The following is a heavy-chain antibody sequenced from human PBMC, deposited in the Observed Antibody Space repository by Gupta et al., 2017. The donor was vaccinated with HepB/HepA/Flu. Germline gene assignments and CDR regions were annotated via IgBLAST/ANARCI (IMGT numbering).Heavy chain of an antibody. D-gene: IGHD3-10*01. Sequence: QVQLQQWGAGLLKPSETLSLTCAVYGGSFSGYYWSWIRQPPGKGLEWIGEINHSGSTNYNPSLKSRVTISVDTSKNQFSLKLSSVTAADTAVYYCARIFPPYGSGKTKIYYYGMDVWGQGTTVTVSS. CDR3: ARIFPPYGSGKTKIYYYGMDV. V-gene: IGHV4-34*01. CDR2: INHSGST. CDR1: GGSFSGYY. J-gene: IGHJ6*02.